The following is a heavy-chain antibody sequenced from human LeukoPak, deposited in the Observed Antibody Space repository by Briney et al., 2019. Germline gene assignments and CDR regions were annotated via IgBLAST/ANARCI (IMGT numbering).Heavy chain of an antibody. CDR2: ITPDGSSR. J-gene: IGHJ5*02. D-gene: IGHD3-16*01. Sequence: GGSLRLSCAASGFTFTNYWMHWVRQVPGEGLVWVSRITPDGSSRSYAGSVKGRFTISRDNSKNTVFLQMEFLRPEDTAVYYCVTAGASGTYGRFDPWGQGTLVTVSS. CDR1: GFTFTNYW. CDR3: VTAGASGTYGRFDP. V-gene: IGHV3-74*01.